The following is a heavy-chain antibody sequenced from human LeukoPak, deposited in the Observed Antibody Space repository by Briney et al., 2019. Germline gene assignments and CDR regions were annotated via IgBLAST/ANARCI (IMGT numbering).Heavy chain of an antibody. CDR1: GGSISSYY. Sequence: SETLSLTCTVSGGSISSYYWSWIRQPPGKGLEWIGYIYYSGSANYNPSLKSRVTISVDTSKNQFSLKLSSVTAADTAVYYCARDPHEGGFDYWGQGTLVTVSS. CDR3: ARDPHEGGFDY. V-gene: IGHV4-59*12. J-gene: IGHJ4*02. CDR2: IYYSGSA. D-gene: IGHD1-26*01.